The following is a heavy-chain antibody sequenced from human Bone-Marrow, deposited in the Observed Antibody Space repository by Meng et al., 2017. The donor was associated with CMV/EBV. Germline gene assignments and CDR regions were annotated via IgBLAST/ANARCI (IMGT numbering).Heavy chain of an antibody. CDR1: GYTFTGYY. V-gene: IGHV1-2*02. CDR2: INPNSGGT. D-gene: IGHD4-11*01. CDR3: ARVISPVNIGWFDP. Sequence: ASVKVPYKASGYTFTGYYMHRLRQATGQGLEWMGWINPNSGGTNYAQKFQGRVTMTRDTSISTAYMELSRLRSDDTAVYYCARVISPVNIGWFDPWGQGTLVTVSS. J-gene: IGHJ5*02.